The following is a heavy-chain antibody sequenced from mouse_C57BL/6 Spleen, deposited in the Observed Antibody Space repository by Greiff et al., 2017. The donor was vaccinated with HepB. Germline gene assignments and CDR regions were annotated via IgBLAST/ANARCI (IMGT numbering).Heavy chain of an antibody. Sequence: DVQLVESGEGLVKPGGSLKLSCAASGFTFSSYAMSWVRQTPEKRLEWVAYISSGGDYIYYADTVKGRFTISRDNARNTLYLQMSSLKYEDTAMYYCTRDRTGTKAMDYWGQGTSVTVSS. J-gene: IGHJ4*01. CDR3: TRDRTGTKAMDY. CDR1: GFTFSSYA. V-gene: IGHV5-9-1*02. D-gene: IGHD4-1*01. CDR2: ISSGGDYI.